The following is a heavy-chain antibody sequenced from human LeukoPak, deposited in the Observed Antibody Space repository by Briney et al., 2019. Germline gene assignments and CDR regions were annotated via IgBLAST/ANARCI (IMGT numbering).Heavy chain of an antibody. CDR3: AKGVDVELDY. J-gene: IGHJ4*02. Sequence: GGSLRLSCAASEFSFSSYGMHWVRQAPGKGLEWVAVISFDATNKYYADSVKGRFTISRDNSKNTLYLQMNSLRAEDTAVYYCAKGVDVELDYWGQGTLVTVSS. V-gene: IGHV3-30*18. D-gene: IGHD3-10*01. CDR1: EFSFSSYG. CDR2: ISFDATNK.